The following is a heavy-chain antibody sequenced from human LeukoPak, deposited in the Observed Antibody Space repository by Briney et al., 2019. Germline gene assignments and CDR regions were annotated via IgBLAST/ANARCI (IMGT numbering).Heavy chain of an antibody. Sequence: PGRSLRHSCAASGFTFSSYAMHWVRQAPGKGLEWVAVISYDGRNKYYADSVKGRFTISRDNSKNTLYLQMNSLRAEDTAVYYCAKDRVDIVAGGYSDYWGQGTLVTVSS. D-gene: IGHD5-12*01. CDR3: AKDRVDIVAGGYSDY. V-gene: IGHV3-30*04. J-gene: IGHJ4*02. CDR1: GFTFSSYA. CDR2: ISYDGRNK.